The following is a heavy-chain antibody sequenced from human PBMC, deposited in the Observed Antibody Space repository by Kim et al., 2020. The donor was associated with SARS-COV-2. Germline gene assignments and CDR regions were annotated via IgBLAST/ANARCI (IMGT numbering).Heavy chain of an antibody. CDR2: SYRIT. J-gene: IGHJ5*02. V-gene: IGHV3-23*01. Sequence: SYRITYYADAVRGRFTISRDNSKNTVYLQMDRLRAEDTDIYYCAKRSSVSWGQGTLVTVSS. CDR3: AKRSSVS.